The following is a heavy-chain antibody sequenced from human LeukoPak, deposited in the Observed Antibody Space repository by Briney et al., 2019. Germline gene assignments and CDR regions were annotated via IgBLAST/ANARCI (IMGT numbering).Heavy chain of an antibody. J-gene: IGHJ4*02. CDR3: ARHRTLEVGTYYFDY. V-gene: IGHV4-39*01. D-gene: IGHD1-1*01. CDR2: IYYSGST. CDR1: GGSISSSTYY. Sequence: SETLSLTCTVSGGSISSSTYYWGWIRQPPGKGLEWIGSIYYSGSTYYNPSLKSRVTISVDTSKNQFSLKLSSLTAADTAVYYCARHRTLEVGTYYFDYWGQGTLVTVSS.